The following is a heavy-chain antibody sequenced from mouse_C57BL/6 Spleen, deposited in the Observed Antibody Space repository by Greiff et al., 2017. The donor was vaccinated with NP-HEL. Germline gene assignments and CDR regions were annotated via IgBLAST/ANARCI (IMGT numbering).Heavy chain of an antibody. CDR3: ARHQLRLRAWFAY. CDR1: GYSFTDYN. Sequence: EVKLMESGPELVKPGASVKISCKASGYSFTDYNMNWVKQSNGKSLEWIGVINPNYGTTSYNQKFKGKATLTVDQSSSTAYMQLNSLTSEDSAVYYCARHQLRLRAWFAYWGQGTLVTVSA. V-gene: IGHV1-39*01. J-gene: IGHJ3*01. D-gene: IGHD3-2*02. CDR2: INPNYGTT.